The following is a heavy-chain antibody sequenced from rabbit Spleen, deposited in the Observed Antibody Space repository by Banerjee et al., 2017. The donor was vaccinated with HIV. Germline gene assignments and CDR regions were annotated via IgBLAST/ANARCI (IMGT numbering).Heavy chain of an antibody. CDR1: GFDFSSYG. CDR2: IDPIFGST. D-gene: IGHD7-1*01. CDR3: VRDQAGYAGYGPYYFNL. J-gene: IGHJ4*01. Sequence: QEQLKETGGGLVQPGGSLTLSCKASGFDFSSYGMSWVRQAPGTGLEWIGYIDPIFGSTYYASWVNGRFSISRENSRNTLYLQLNSLTVADTATYFCVRDQAGYAGYGPYYFNLWGQGTLVTVS. V-gene: IGHV1S47*01.